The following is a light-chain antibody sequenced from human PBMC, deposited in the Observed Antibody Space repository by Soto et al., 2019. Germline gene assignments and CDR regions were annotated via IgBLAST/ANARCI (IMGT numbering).Light chain of an antibody. CDR1: ESVSSD. CDR3: QQYDNLPT. Sequence: ELVLTHSPATLSLSPGARATLSCRASESVSSDLAWYQQKPGQAPRLLMYEVSTRAAGIPARFSGGGSGIDFTLTISRLEPADFATYYCQQYDNLPTFGGGTKVDIK. CDR2: EVS. V-gene: IGKV3-11*01. J-gene: IGKJ4*01.